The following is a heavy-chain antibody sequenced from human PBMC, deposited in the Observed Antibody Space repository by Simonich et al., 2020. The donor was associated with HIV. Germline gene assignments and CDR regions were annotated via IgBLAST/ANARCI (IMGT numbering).Heavy chain of an antibody. CDR3: ATAYCGGDCSGWTDY. D-gene: IGHD2-21*02. CDR2: IIHSEST. CDR1: GGSFSGYY. V-gene: IGHV4-34*12. Sequence: QVQLQQWGAGLLKPSETLSLTCAVYGGSFSGYYWSWVRQPPGKGLEWIGEIIHSESTNANPSLKSRVTISVDTSKNQFSLKLSSVTAADTAVYYCATAYCGGDCSGWTDYWGQGTLVTVSS. J-gene: IGHJ4*02.